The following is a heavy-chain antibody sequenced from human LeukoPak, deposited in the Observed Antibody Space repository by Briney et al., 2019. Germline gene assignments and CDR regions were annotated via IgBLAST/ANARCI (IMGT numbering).Heavy chain of an antibody. J-gene: IGHJ4*02. CDR2: ITGSDDRT. Sequence: GGSVRHSCAASGFTLSSYAKTWLRQAPGKGLEWVSTITGSDDRTYYADSVKGRFTISRDYSKNTLHLQITSLRAADTALECSGSVSQLCPRYPLNYWGQGTLVSVSS. V-gene: IGHV3-23*01. CDR1: GFTLSSYA. D-gene: IGHD1-26*01. CDR3: GSVSQLCPRYPLNY.